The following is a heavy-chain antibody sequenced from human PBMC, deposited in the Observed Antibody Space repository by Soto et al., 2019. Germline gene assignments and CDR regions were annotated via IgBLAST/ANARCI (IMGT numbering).Heavy chain of an antibody. Sequence: GPTLVNPTETLTLTCTFSGFSLTSPGMCVSWIRQPPGKALEWLALIERDDDDKYYSTSLKTRLTISKDTRKNQVVLTMANMDPADTGTYYCARSIRGPRRFNGMDVWGQGTTVTVSS. CDR2: IERDDDDK. D-gene: IGHD1-20*01. CDR1: GFSLTSPGMC. CDR3: ARSIRGPRRFNGMDV. J-gene: IGHJ6*02. V-gene: IGHV2-70*13.